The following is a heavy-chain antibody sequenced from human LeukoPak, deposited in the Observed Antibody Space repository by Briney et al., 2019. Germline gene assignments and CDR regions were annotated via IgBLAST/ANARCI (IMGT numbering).Heavy chain of an antibody. CDR2: IYYSGST. CDR3: ARDSARGSYNWFDP. Sequence: PSETLSLTCTVSGGSISSYYWSWIRQPPGKGLEWIGYIYYSGSTNYNPSLKSRVTISVDTSKNQFSLKLSSVTAADTAMYYCARDSARGSYNWFDPWGQGTLVTVSS. V-gene: IGHV4-59*01. D-gene: IGHD6-6*01. CDR1: GGSISSYY. J-gene: IGHJ5*02.